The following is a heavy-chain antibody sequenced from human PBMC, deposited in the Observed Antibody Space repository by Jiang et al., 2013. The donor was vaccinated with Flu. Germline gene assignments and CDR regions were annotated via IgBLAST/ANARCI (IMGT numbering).Heavy chain of an antibody. CDR2: IYYSGST. CDR1: GAPSAVVVTT. Sequence: TVSGAPSAVVVTTGAGSASPREGAGVDWSIYYSGSTYXNPSLKSRVTISVDTSKNQFSLKLSSVTAADTAVYYCARHSFDLLRELGYYFDYWGPGNPGHRLL. V-gene: IGHV4-39*01. D-gene: IGHD1-26*01. CDR3: ARHSFDLLRELGYYFDY. J-gene: IGHJ4*02.